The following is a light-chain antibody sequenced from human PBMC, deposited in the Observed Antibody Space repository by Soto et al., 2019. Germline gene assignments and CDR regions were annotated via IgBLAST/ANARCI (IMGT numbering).Light chain of an antibody. CDR3: KHYDDSRTHH. CDR1: QSVSSN. J-gene: IGKJ4*01. V-gene: IGKV3-15*01. CDR2: GAS. Sequence: EIVMTQSPATLSVSPGERATLSCRASQSVSSNLAWYQQKPGQAPRLLIYGASTRATGIPARFSGSGSGTEFTLTISRMEPEDLAVYYCKHYDDSRTHHFGGGPKLDIK.